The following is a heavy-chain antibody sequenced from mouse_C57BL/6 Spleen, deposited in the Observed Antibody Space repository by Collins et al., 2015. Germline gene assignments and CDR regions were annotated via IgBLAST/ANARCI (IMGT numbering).Heavy chain of an antibody. CDR2: IDPSDSYT. CDR3: ARWGAVAAQATFDY. V-gene: IGHV1-59*01. CDR1: GYTFTSYW. J-gene: IGHJ2*01. Sequence: QVQLQQPGAELVRPGTSVKLSCEASGYTFTSYWMHWVKQRPGQGLEWIGVIDPSDSYTNYNQKFKGKATLTVDTSSSTAYMQLSSLTSEDSAVYYCARWGAVAAQATFDYWGQGTTLTVSS. D-gene: IGHD3-2*02.